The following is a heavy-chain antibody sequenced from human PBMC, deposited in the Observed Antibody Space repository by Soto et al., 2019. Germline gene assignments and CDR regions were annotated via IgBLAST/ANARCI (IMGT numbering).Heavy chain of an antibody. D-gene: IGHD3-3*01. J-gene: IGHJ4*02. V-gene: IGHV3-21*01. CDR2: ISSSSSYI. CDR3: ARGPVFRFLEWLSPLGY. Sequence: EVQLVESGGGLVKPGGSLRLSCAASGFTFSSYSMNWVRQAPGKGLEWVSSISSSSSYIYYADSVKGRFIISSDNAKHSLYLQMNSLRAEDTAAYYGARGPVFRFLEWLSPLGYWGQGTLVTVSS. CDR1: GFTFSSYS.